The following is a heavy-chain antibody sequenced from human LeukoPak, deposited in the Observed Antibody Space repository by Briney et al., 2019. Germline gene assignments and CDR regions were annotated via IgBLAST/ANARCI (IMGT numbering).Heavy chain of an antibody. CDR3: AKGFRLYQLLPYYFDF. CDR1: GFTFSDYW. J-gene: IGHJ4*02. Sequence: PGGSLRLSCAASGFTFSDYWIHWVRQASGKGLEWVSAISDSGGSTYYADSVKGRFTISRDNSKNTLYLQMNSLRAEDTAVYYCAKGFRLYQLLPYYFDFWGQGTLVTVSS. D-gene: IGHD2-2*01. CDR2: ISDSGGST. V-gene: IGHV3-23*01.